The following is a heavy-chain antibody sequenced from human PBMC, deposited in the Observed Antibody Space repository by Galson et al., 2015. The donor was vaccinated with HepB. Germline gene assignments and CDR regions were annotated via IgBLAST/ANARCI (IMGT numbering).Heavy chain of an antibody. Sequence: SLRLSCAASGFTFSSYWMHWVRQAPGKGLVWVSRINSDGSSTSYADSVKGRFTISRDNAKNTLYLQMNSLRAEDTAVYYCARVVSLYRGGNYHFDYWGQGTLVTVSS. V-gene: IGHV3-74*01. CDR3: ARVVSLYRGGNYHFDY. J-gene: IGHJ4*02. CDR1: GFTFSSYW. D-gene: IGHD4-23*01. CDR2: INSDGSST.